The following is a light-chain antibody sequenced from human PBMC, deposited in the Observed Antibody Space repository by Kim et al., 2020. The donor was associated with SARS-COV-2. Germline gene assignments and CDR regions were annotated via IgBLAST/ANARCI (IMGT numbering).Light chain of an antibody. CDR2: YTS. Sequence: QAVVTQEPSLTVSPGGTVTLTCGSSTGAVTSGHYPYWFQQKPGQAPRTLIYYTSNKHSWTPARFSGSLLGGKAALTLSGAQPEDEAEYYCLLPYNGAGVFGGGTQLTVL. CDR3: LLPYNGAGV. CDR1: TGAVTSGHY. J-gene: IGLJ3*02. V-gene: IGLV7-46*01.